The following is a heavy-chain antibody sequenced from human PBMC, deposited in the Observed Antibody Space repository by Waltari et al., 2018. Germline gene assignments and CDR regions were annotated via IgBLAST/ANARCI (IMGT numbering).Heavy chain of an antibody. V-gene: IGHV3-66*02. Sequence: EVQLVESGGGLVQPGGSMRLSCAASGITVGNNNMSWVRQAPGKGLELISLIYSSGSTYYADSVKGRFTISRDNSKNTLYLQMNSLRSEDTAVYFCARDPPGVAAAGPGRGWGQGTLVTVSS. CDR3: ARDPPGVAAAGPGRG. D-gene: IGHD6-25*01. CDR2: IYSSGST. CDR1: GITVGNNN. J-gene: IGHJ4*02.